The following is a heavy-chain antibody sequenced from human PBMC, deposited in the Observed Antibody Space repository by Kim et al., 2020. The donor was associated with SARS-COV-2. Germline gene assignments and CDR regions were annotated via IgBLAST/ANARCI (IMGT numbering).Heavy chain of an antibody. CDR3: AKDSSSGSLFASVSPNWFDP. Sequence: GGSLRLSCAASGFTFSSYGMHWVRQAPGKGLEWVAVIWYDGSNKYYADSVKGRFTISRDNSKNTLYLQMNSLRAEDTAVYYCAKDSSSGSLFASVSPNWFDPWGQGTLVTVSS. J-gene: IGHJ5*02. V-gene: IGHV3-33*06. D-gene: IGHD3-22*01. CDR2: IWYDGSNK. CDR1: GFTFSSYG.